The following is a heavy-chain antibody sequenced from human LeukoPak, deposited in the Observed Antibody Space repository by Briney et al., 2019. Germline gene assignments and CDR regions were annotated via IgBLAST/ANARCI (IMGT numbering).Heavy chain of an antibody. J-gene: IGHJ5*02. Sequence: GGSLRLSCAASGFTFSNYGVHWVRQAPGKGLEWVAVISYDGSNKYYADSVKGRFTVSGDNSKNTLFLQMNSLRAEDTAVYYCARDGEYCSGTNCQYNWFDPWGQGTLVTVPS. CDR3: ARDGEYCSGTNCQYNWFDP. D-gene: IGHD2-2*01. CDR1: GFTFSNYG. CDR2: ISYDGSNK. V-gene: IGHV3-33*05.